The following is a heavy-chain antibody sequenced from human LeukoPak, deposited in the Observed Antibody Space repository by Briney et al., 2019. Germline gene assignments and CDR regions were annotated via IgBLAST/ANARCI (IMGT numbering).Heavy chain of an antibody. J-gene: IGHJ4*02. CDR2: ISSSGGST. CDR3: AKGGGASFFDY. D-gene: IGHD1-26*01. Sequence: PGGSLRLYCAASGFTFSSYAMSWVRQAPGKGLEWVSAISSSGGSTYYADSVKGRFTISRDDSKNTLYLQMNSLRAEDTAVYYCAKGGGASFFDYWGQGTLVTVSS. CDR1: GFTFSSYA. V-gene: IGHV3-23*01.